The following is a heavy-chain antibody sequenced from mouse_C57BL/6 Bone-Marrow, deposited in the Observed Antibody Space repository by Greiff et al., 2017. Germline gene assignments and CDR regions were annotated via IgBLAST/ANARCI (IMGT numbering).Heavy chain of an antibody. J-gene: IGHJ3*01. V-gene: IGHV10-1*01. CDR1: GFSFNTYA. D-gene: IGHD2-4*01. Sequence: EVTLMASGGGLVQPKGSLTLSCASSGFSFNTYAMNWVRQAPGKGLEWVARIRSKSNNYATYYADSVKDRFTISRDDTESMLYLKMNNLKAEDTAMYYCVRQSYDYDGAWFAYWGQGTLVTVSA. CDR2: IRSKSNNYAT. CDR3: VRQSYDYDGAWFAY.